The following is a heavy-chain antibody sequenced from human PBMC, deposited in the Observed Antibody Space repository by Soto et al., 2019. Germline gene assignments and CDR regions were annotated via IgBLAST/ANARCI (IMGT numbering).Heavy chain of an antibody. CDR1: GGSFSGYY. V-gene: IGHV4-34*01. J-gene: IGHJ1*01. Sequence: SETLSLTCAVYGGSFSGYYWSWIRQPPGKGLEWIGEINHSGSTNYNPSLKSRVTISVDTSKNQFSLKLSSVTAADTAVYYCASRRYSSGWYEYFQHWGQGTLVTVSS. D-gene: IGHD6-19*01. CDR3: ASRRYSSGWYEYFQH. CDR2: INHSGST.